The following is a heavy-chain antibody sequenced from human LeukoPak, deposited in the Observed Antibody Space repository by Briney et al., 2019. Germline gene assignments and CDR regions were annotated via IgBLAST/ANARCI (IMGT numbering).Heavy chain of an antibody. CDR2: ISSSSSYI. CDR3: ARFVTAAGPLDY. Sequence: GGSLRLSCAASGFTFSSYSMNWVRQAPGKGLEWVSSISSSSSYIYYADSVKGRFTISRDNAKNSLYLQMNSLRAEDTAVYYCARFVTAAGPLDYWGQGTLVTVSS. V-gene: IGHV3-21*01. D-gene: IGHD6-13*01. CDR1: GFTFSSYS. J-gene: IGHJ4*02.